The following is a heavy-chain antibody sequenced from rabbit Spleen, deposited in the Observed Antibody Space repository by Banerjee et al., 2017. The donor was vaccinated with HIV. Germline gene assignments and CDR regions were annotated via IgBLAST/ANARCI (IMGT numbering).Heavy chain of an antibody. D-gene: IGHD4-1*01. CDR2: IASGSSGDT. CDR3: ARETSSGWGVLLYYFNL. V-gene: IGHV1S45*01. Sequence: QEQLVESGGGLVKPEGSLTLTCTASGFSFSSRYYMCWVRQAPGKGLEWIACIASGSSGDTYYANWAKGRFTISKTSSTTVTLQMTSLTAADTATYFCARETSSGWGVLLYYFNLWGPGHPGHRL. CDR1: GFSFSSRYY. J-gene: IGHJ4*01.